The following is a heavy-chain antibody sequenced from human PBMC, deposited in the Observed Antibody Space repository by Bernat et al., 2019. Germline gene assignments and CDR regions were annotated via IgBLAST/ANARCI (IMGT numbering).Heavy chain of an antibody. D-gene: IGHD3-10*01. CDR3: AANMVRGVINTFGY. J-gene: IGHJ4*02. V-gene: IGHV4-39*01. CDR2: VYSSGST. Sequence: QLQLQESGPGLVKPSETLSLTCTVSAGSISSNNYFWGWIREPPGKGLEWIGSVYSSGSTYYNPSLKGRVTISVDTSKNQFSLKLSSVTAADTAVYYCAANMVRGVINTFGYWGQGTLVTVSS. CDR1: AGSISSNNYF.